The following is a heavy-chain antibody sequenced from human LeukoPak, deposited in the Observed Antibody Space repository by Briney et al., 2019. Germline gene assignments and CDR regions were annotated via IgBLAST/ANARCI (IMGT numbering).Heavy chain of an antibody. V-gene: IGHV4-30-4*01. CDR3: ARVRDGVDAFDI. J-gene: IGHJ3*02. Sequence: SETLSLTCTVSGGSICSGDYYWSWIRQPPGKGLEWIGYIYYSGSTYYNPSLKSRVTISVDTSKNQFSLKLSSVTAADTAVYYCARVRDGVDAFDIWGQGTMVTVSS. CDR2: IYYSGST. D-gene: IGHD4-17*01. CDR1: GGSICSGDYY.